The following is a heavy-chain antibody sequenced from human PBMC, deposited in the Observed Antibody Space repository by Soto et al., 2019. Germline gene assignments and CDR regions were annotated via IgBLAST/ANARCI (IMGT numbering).Heavy chain of an antibody. J-gene: IGHJ6*02. CDR1: GFTVSSNY. CDR2: IYSGGST. D-gene: IGHD1-1*01. CDR3: ASKAMGTESYYYCMDV. V-gene: IGHV3-53*01. Sequence: GGSLRLSCAASGFTVSSNYMSWVRQAPGKGLEWVSVIYSGGSTYYADSVKGRFTISRDNSKNTLYLQMNSLRAEDTAVYYCASKAMGTESYYYCMDVCGQGSTFTVSS.